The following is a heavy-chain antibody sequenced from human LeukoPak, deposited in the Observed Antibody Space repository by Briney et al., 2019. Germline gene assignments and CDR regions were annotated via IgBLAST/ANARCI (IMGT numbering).Heavy chain of an antibody. V-gene: IGHV3-21*01. J-gene: IGHJ4*02. Sequence: GGSLRLSCAASGCTFSSYSMNWVRQAPGKGLEWVSSISSSSSYIYYADSVKGRFPISRDNAKNSLYLQMNSLRAEDTAVYYCARRYYDILTGDSAFDYWGQGTLVTVSS. CDR1: GCTFSSYS. CDR3: ARRYYDILTGDSAFDY. CDR2: ISSSSSYI. D-gene: IGHD3-9*01.